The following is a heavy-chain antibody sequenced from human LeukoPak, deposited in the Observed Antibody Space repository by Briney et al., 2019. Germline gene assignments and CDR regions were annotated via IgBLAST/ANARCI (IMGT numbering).Heavy chain of an antibody. J-gene: IGHJ4*02. V-gene: IGHV3-15*01. CDR3: AKETSSSFDY. Sequence: PGGSLRLSCAASGFTFSNAWMSWVRQAPGKGLEWVGRIKSKTDGGTTDYAAPVKGRFTISRDNSKNTLYLQMNSLRAEDTAVYYCAKETSSSFDYWGQGTLVTVSS. CDR1: GFTFSNAW. D-gene: IGHD6-6*01. CDR2: IKSKTDGGTT.